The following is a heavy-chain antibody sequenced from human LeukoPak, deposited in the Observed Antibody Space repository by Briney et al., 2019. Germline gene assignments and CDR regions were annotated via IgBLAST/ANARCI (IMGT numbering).Heavy chain of an antibody. D-gene: IGHD6-13*01. CDR3: AKSRQQLTRRDAFDI. V-gene: IGHV4-39*07. J-gene: IGHJ3*02. CDR2: IYYSGST. Sequence: TSETLSLTCTVSGGSISTDGYYWGWIRQPPGKGLEWIGSIYYSGSTYYNPSLKSRVTISVDTSKNQFSLKLSSVTAADTAVYYCAKSRQQLTRRDAFDIWGQGTMVTVSS. CDR1: GGSISTDGYY.